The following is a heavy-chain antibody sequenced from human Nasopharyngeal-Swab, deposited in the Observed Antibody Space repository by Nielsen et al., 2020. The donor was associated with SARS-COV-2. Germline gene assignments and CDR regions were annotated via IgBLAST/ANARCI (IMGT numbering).Heavy chain of an antibody. CDR3: AGDGLDYDFWSAYFMDV. D-gene: IGHD3-3*01. CDR2: ISSSSNI. V-gene: IGHV3-69-1*01. Sequence: GESLKISCAASGFTFNNYNFNWVRQAPGKGLEWVSSISSSSNIYYADSVKGRFTISRDNAKNSLYLQMNSLRAEDTAVYYCAGDGLDYDFWSAYFMDVWGQGTTVTVSS. J-gene: IGHJ6*02. CDR1: GFTFNNYN.